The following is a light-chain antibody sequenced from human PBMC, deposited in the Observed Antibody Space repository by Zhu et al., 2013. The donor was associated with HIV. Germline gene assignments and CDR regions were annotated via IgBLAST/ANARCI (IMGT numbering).Light chain of an antibody. CDR1: SGSVSTSYY. V-gene: IGLV8-61*01. Sequence: QTVVTQEPSFSVSPGGTVTLTCGLSSGSVSTSYYPSWYQQTPGQAPRTLIYSTNTRSSGVPDRFSGSILGNKAALTITGAHADDESDYYCVLYMGSGSWIFGGGTKLTVL. CDR2: STN. J-gene: IGLJ2*01. CDR3: VLYMGSGSWI.